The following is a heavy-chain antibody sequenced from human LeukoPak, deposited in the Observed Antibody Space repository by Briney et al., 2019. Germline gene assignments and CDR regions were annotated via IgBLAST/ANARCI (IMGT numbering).Heavy chain of an antibody. CDR1: GFTFSDYY. D-gene: IGHD2-2*02. Sequence: GGSLRLSCAASGFTFSDYYMSWIRQAPGKGLEWVSYISTSSSYTDYADSVRGRFTIHRDNDNNLLYLQMNSLSSEDTAVYYCARDWYCSSSICYTDRNWFDPWGQGTLVTVSS. CDR2: ISTSSSYT. V-gene: IGHV3-11*05. CDR3: ARDWYCSSSICYTDRNWFDP. J-gene: IGHJ5*02.